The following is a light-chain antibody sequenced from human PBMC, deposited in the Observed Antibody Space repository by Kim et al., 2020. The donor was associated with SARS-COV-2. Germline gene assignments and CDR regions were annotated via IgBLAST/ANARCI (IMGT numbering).Light chain of an antibody. CDR1: QSISSW. Sequence: DIKMTQYPSTLSASVGDRVTITCRASQSISSWLAWYQQKPGKAPNLLIYDASSLESGVPSRFSGSGSGTEFTLTISSLQPDDFAIYYCQQYISFCPRTFGRGTKVDI. CDR3: QQYISFCPRT. CDR2: DAS. V-gene: IGKV1-5*01. J-gene: IGKJ1*01.